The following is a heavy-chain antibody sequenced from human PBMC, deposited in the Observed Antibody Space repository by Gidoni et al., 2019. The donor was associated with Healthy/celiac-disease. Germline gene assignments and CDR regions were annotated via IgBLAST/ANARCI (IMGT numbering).Heavy chain of an antibody. CDR3: ARTSGGSWSGPDY. V-gene: IGHV5-51*03. Sequence: EVQLVQSGAEVKKPGESLKISCQGSGYSFTTYWIGWVRQMPGKGLEWLGIIYPGDSYTRYGPSFQGQVTISADKSISTAYLQWSSLKASDTAMYYCARTSGGSWSGPDYWGQGTLVTVSS. CDR1: GYSFTTYW. J-gene: IGHJ4*02. D-gene: IGHD1-26*01. CDR2: IYPGDSYT.